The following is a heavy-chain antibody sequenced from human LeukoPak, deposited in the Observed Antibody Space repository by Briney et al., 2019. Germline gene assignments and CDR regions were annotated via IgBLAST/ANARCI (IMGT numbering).Heavy chain of an antibody. D-gene: IGHD1-26*01. CDR1: GFTLSNYW. Sequence: PGGSLRLSCAASGFTLSNYWMHWVRQASGKGLVWVSRINEDGSTINYADSVRGRFTISRDIAKSTLFLQMNSLRPEDTAVYHCVKNFVGADEFWGQGTLVTVSS. CDR3: VKNFVGADEF. V-gene: IGHV3-74*01. CDR2: INEDGSTI. J-gene: IGHJ4*02.